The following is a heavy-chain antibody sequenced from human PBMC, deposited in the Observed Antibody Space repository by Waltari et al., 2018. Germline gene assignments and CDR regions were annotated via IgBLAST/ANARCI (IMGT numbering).Heavy chain of an antibody. V-gene: IGHV3-23*01. Sequence: DVQLLESGGGLVHPGESLRLSCAALGFHFSKFGMGWVRQAPGKGLEWVSTIKTSDDAYYADSVKGRFTISRDIFRNTLYLQMNSLRAEDTAVYYCAKYRPYYFDFWGQGALVTVSS. D-gene: IGHD2-21*01. CDR1: GFHFSKFG. CDR2: IKTSDDA. J-gene: IGHJ4*02. CDR3: AKYRPYYFDF.